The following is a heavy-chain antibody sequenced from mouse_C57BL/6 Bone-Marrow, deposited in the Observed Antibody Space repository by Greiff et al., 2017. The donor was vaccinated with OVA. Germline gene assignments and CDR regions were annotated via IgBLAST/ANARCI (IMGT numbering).Heavy chain of an antibody. CDR1: GYTFTDYY. D-gene: IGHD1-1*01. CDR2: INPYNGGT. Sequence: DVQLVQSGPVLVKPGASVKMSCKASGYTFTDYYMNWVKQSHGKSLEWIGVINPYNGGTSYNQKFKGKATLTVDKSSSTAYMELNSLTSEDSAVYYCSRNGSSRGYFDVWGTGTTVTVSA. V-gene: IGHV1-19*01. J-gene: IGHJ1*03. CDR3: SRNGSSRGYFDV.